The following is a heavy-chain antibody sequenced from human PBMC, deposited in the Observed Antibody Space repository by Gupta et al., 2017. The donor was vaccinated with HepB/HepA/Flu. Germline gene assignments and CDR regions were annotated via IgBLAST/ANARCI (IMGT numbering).Heavy chain of an antibody. CDR2: ISGDGGST. CDR3: AKDGKDDFWSGYTAVYYFDY. CDR1: GFTFDDYA. D-gene: IGHD3-3*01. V-gene: IGHV3-43*02. Sequence: EVQLVESGGGVVQPGGSLRLSCAASGFTFDDYAMHWFRQAPGKGLEWVSLISGDGGSTYYADSVKGRFTISRDNSKNSLYLQMNSLRTEDTALYYCAKDGKDDFWSGYTAVYYFDYWGQGTLVTVSS. J-gene: IGHJ4*02.